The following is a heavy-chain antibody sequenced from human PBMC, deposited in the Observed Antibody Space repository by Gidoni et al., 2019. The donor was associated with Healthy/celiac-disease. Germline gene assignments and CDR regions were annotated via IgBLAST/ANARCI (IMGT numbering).Heavy chain of an antibody. CDR1: GYTFTSYD. CDR3: ARDWGYCSSTSCQIYYGMDV. D-gene: IGHD2-2*01. Sequence: QVQLVQSGAEVKKPGASVKVSCKASGYTFTSYDITWVRQATGQGLEWMGWMNPNSGNTGYAQKFQGRVTMTRNTSISTAYMELSSLRSEDTAVYYCARDWGYCSSTSCQIYYGMDVWGQGTTVTVSS. V-gene: IGHV1-8*01. CDR2: MNPNSGNT. J-gene: IGHJ6*02.